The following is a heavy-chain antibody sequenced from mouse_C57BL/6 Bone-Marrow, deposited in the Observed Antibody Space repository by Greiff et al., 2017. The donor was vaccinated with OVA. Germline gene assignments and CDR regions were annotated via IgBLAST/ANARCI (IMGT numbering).Heavy chain of an antibody. J-gene: IGHJ3*01. Sequence: VQLQQSGAELARPGASVKLSCKASGYTFTSYGISWVKQRTGQGLEWIGEIYPRSGNTYYNEKFKGKATLTADKSSSTAYMELRSLTSEDSAVYYCARKWLLQNWGQGTLVTVSA. CDR2: IYPRSGNT. CDR3: ARKWLLQN. CDR1: GYTFTSYG. D-gene: IGHD2-3*01. V-gene: IGHV1-81*01.